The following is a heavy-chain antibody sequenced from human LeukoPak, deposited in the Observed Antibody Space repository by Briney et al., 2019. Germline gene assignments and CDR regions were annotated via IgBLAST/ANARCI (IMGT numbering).Heavy chain of an antibody. CDR3: ARHRDCSPSSCYTSWFDP. CDR1: GGSFSGYY. D-gene: IGHD2-2*02. J-gene: IGHJ5*02. CDR2: INHSGST. V-gene: IGHV4-34*01. Sequence: SETLSLTCAVYGGSFSGYYWSWIRQPPGKGLEWIGEINHSGSTNYNPSLKSRVTISVDTSKIQFSLKLNSVTAADTAVYYCARHRDCSPSSCYTSWFDPWGQGTLVTVSS.